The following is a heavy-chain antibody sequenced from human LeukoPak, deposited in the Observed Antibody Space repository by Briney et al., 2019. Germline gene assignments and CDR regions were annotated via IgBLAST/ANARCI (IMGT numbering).Heavy chain of an antibody. CDR3: AKGRSGYYSLFDY. CDR2: LSGSGGTT. D-gene: IGHD3-22*01. CDR1: GFIFSTYA. Sequence: RPGGSLRLSCAASGFIFSTYAMGWVRLAPGKGLEWVSSLSGSGGTTYYADSVKGRFSMSRDNSKNTLYLQMNSLRVEDTAVYYCAKGRSGYYSLFDYWGQGTLVTVSS. J-gene: IGHJ4*02. V-gene: IGHV3-23*01.